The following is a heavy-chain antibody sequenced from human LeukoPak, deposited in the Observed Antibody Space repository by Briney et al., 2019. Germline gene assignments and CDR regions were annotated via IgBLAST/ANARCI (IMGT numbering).Heavy chain of an antibody. CDR3: AKDREGDGCILDAFDI. J-gene: IGHJ3*02. V-gene: IGHV3-30*18. Sequence: GGSLRLSCAASGFTFSSYGMHWVRQAPGKGLEWVAVISYDGSNKYYADSVKGRFTISRDNSKNTLYLQMNSLRAEDTAVYYCAKDREGDGCILDAFDIWGQGTMVTVSS. D-gene: IGHD5-24*01. CDR2: ISYDGSNK. CDR1: GFTFSSYG.